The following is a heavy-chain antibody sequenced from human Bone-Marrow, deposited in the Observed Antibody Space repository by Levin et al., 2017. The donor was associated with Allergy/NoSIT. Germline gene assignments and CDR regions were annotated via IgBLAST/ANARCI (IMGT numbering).Heavy chain of an antibody. CDR1: GFSLSNARMG. J-gene: IGHJ4*02. D-gene: IGHD3-10*01. V-gene: IGHV2-26*01. CDR2: IFSNDEK. Sequence: SGPTLVKPTETLTLTCTVSGFSLSNARMGVSWIRQPPGKALEWLAHIFSNDEKSYSTSLKSRLTISKDTSKSQVVLTMTNMDPVDTATYYCARIPPDYYGSGSPTGYYFDYWGQGTLVTVSS. CDR3: ARIPPDYYGSGSPTGYYFDY.